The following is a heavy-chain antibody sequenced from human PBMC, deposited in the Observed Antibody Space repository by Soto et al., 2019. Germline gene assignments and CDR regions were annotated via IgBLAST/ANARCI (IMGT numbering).Heavy chain of an antibody. D-gene: IGHD3-22*01. CDR3: ARRKGDYYDSSGYHYYFDY. CDR1: GYTFTGYY. V-gene: IGHV1-2*02. CDR2: INPNSGGT. J-gene: IGHJ4*02. Sequence: ASVKVSCKASGYTFTGYYVHWVRQAPGQGLEWMGWINPNSGGTKSAQKFQGRVTMTRDTSINTAYMELSRLRSDDTAVYYCARRKGDYYDSSGYHYYFDYWGQGTLVTVSS.